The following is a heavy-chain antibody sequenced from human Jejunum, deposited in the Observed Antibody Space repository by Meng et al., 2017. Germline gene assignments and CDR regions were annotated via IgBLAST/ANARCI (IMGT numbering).Heavy chain of an antibody. Sequence: VQLVQDGFGLNEPGASVKVSCKASGYTFTKSSINWLRQAPGQGLVWMGWINTNTGNPTYAQGFAGQFVFSLDTSVSTAYLHISSLKAEDTAIYYYARDDTHGLFDWGQGTLVTVSS. CDR3: ARDDTHGLFD. CDR1: GYTFTKSS. CDR2: INTNTGNP. V-gene: IGHV7-4-1*02. J-gene: IGHJ4*02. D-gene: IGHD2-8*01.